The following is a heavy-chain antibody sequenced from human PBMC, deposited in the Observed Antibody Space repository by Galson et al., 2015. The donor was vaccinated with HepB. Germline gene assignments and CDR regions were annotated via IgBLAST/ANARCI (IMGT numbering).Heavy chain of an antibody. CDR1: GYTFTNYP. CDR3: ARESYRTGDSP. V-gene: IGHV1-3*04. D-gene: IGHD7-27*01. J-gene: IGHJ3*01. CDR2: INTGNGDA. Sequence: SVKVSCKASGYTFTNYPMHWVRQAPGQGLEWMGWINTGNGDAKYSQKFQGRVTITRDTSASTAYMELSSLRSEDTAVYYCARESYRTGDSPWGQGTMVTVSS.